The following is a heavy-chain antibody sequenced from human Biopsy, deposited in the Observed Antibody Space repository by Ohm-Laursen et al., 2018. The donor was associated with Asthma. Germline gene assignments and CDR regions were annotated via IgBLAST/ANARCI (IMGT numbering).Heavy chain of an antibody. J-gene: IGHJ3*02. CDR2: ISKDASTQ. Sequence: SLRLSCAASGFSFSNFAIHWVHQAPGKGLEWVGVISKDASTQDYADSVKGRFTMARDNSKSTLDLQMNSLREEDTAVYYCVRDGTDDAFDIWGQGTVVSVS. V-gene: IGHV3-30*01. CDR1: GFSFSNFA. D-gene: IGHD1-1*01. CDR3: VRDGTDDAFDI.